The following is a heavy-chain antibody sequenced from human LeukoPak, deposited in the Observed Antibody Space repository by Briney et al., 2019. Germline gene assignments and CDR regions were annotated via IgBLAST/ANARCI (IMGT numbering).Heavy chain of an antibody. Sequence: GGSLRLSCVASVLTFRSYEMYWVRQAPAKGLEWVSCIRSSGSTMYYADSVKGRFTISRDNAKNSLYLQMNSLRAEDTAVYYCAELGITMIGGVWGKGTTVTISS. V-gene: IGHV3-48*03. D-gene: IGHD3-10*02. CDR2: IRSSGSTM. J-gene: IGHJ6*04. CDR1: VLTFRSYE. CDR3: AELGITMIGGV.